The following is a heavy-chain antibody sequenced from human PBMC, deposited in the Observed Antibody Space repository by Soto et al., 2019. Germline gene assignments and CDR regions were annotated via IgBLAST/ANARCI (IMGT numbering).Heavy chain of an antibody. CDR3: ASAIAVDVNGFDP. CDR1: GGSISSSNW. D-gene: IGHD6-19*01. CDR2: IYHSGST. J-gene: IGHJ5*02. V-gene: IGHV4-4*02. Sequence: PSGTLSLTCAVSGGSISSSNWWSWVRPPPGKGLEWMGEIYHSGSTNSNPSLKSRVTISVDKSKTQFSLKLSSVTAADTAVYYCASAIAVDVNGFDPWGQGTLVTVSS.